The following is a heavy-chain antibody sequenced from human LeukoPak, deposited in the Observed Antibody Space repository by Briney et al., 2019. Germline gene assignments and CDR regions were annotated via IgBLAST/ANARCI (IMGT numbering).Heavy chain of an antibody. Sequence: GGSLRLSCAASGFTFSSYSMNWVRQAPGKGLEWVSYISSRSNTIYYADSVKGRFTIPRDNAKKSLYLQMNSLRAEDTAVYYCVRPSITVDSAMELDYWGQGTLVTVSS. D-gene: IGHD5-18*01. CDR3: VRPSITVDSAMELDY. CDR1: GFTFSSYS. CDR2: ISSRSNTI. V-gene: IGHV3-48*01. J-gene: IGHJ4*02.